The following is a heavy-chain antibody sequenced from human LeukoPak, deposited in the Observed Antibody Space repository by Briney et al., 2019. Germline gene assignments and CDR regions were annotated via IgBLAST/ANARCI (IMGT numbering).Heavy chain of an antibody. J-gene: IGHJ4*02. Sequence: PGGSLRLSCAASGFTVSSNYMSWVRQAPGKGLEWVSVIYSGGSTYYADSVKGRFTISRDNSKNTLYLQMNSLRAEDTAVYYCARDRYSNYYFDYWGQGTLVTASS. D-gene: IGHD4-11*01. V-gene: IGHV3-66*01. CDR3: ARDRYSNYYFDY. CDR1: GFTVSSNY. CDR2: IYSGGST.